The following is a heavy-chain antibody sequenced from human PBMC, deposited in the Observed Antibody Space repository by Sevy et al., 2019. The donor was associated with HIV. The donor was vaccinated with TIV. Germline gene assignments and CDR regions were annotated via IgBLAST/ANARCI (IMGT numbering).Heavy chain of an antibody. CDR1: GYTFTGYY. CDR3: ASALYCSSTSCYKSPDY. Sequence: ASVKVSCKASGYTFTGYYMHWVRQAPGQGLEWMGWINPNSGGTNYAQKFQGRVTMTRDTSISTAYMELSRLRSDDTAGYYCASALYCSSTSCYKSPDYWGQGTLVTVSS. D-gene: IGHD2-2*02. CDR2: INPNSGGT. J-gene: IGHJ4*02. V-gene: IGHV1-2*02.